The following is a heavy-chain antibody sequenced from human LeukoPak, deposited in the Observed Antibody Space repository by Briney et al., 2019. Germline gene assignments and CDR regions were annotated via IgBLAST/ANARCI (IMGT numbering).Heavy chain of an antibody. CDR2: ISAYNGNT. J-gene: IGHJ1*01. Sequence: ASVKVSCKASGYTFTSYGISWVRQAPGQGLEWMGWISAYNGNTNYAQKLQGRVTMTTDTSTSTAYMELRSLRSDDTAVYYCARERDPVVAATLGYFQHWGQGTLVTVSS. CDR3: ARERDPVVAATLGYFQH. D-gene: IGHD2-15*01. V-gene: IGHV1-18*01. CDR1: GYTFTSYG.